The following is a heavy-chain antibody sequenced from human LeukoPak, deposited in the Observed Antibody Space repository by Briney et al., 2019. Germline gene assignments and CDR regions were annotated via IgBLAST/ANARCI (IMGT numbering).Heavy chain of an antibody. CDR1: GYSFTSYW. CDR3: ARLDIVVVVAASNYYYYYMDA. CDR2: IYPGDSDT. D-gene: IGHD2-15*01. J-gene: IGHJ6*03. V-gene: IGHV5-51*01. Sequence: GESLKISRKGSGYSFTSYWIGWLRQMPGKGLEWMGIIYPGDSDTRCSPSFQGQVTISADKSISTAYLQWSSLKASDTAMYYCARLDIVVVVAASNYYYYYMDAWGKGTTVTVSS.